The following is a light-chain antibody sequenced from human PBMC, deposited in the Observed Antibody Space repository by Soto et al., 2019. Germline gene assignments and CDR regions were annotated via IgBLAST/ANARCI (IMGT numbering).Light chain of an antibody. CDR2: DAS. CDR3: QQRSDSYT. CDR1: QTLANY. V-gene: IGKV3-11*01. Sequence: EVVLTQSPATLSLSPGARATLSCRASQTLANYLAWYQQRPGQAPRLLIYDASNRATGIPARFSGSGSGTDFTLTISSLEPADSPVYYCQQRSDSYTFGQGTTLDSK. J-gene: IGKJ2*01.